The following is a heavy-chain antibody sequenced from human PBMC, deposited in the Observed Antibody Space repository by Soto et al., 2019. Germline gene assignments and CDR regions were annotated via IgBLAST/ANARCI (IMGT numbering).Heavy chain of an antibody. D-gene: IGHD1-1*01. Sequence: EVQLLESGGGWVQPGGSLGLSCAASGLTVSGYYMSWVRQAPGKGLEWVSGISGSGDNTYYAGSVKGRFTISRDSSKNTLRLQMNCLRAEDTAVYYCAMASLPTTGLSPYTKRLDPSGQGTLVTVSS. J-gene: IGHJ5*02. CDR2: ISGSGDNT. CDR3: AMASLPTTGLSPYTKRLDP. CDR1: GLTVSGYY. V-gene: IGHV3-23*01.